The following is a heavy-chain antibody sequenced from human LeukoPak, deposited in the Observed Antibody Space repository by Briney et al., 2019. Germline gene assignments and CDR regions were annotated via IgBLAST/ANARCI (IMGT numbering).Heavy chain of an antibody. CDR3: ARVMITFGGVLDY. D-gene: IGHD3-16*01. CDR1: GFTFSSYA. V-gene: IGHV3-64*01. J-gene: IGHJ4*02. Sequence: GGSLRLSCAASGFTFSSYAMHWVRQAPGKGLEYVSAISSNGGSTYYANSVKGRFTISRDNSKKTLYLQMGSLRAEDTAVYYCARVMITFGGVLDYWGQGTLVTVSS. CDR2: ISSNGGST.